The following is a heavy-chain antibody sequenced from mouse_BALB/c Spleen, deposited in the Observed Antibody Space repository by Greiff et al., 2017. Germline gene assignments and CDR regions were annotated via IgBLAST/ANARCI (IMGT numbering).Heavy chain of an antibody. V-gene: IGHV5-4*02. D-gene: IGHD1-1*02. CDR1: GFTFSDYY. CDR3: ARDGNYAMDY. Sequence: EVKLMESGGGLVKPGGSLKLSCAASGFTFSDYYMYWVRQTPEKRLEWVATISDGGSYTYYPDSVKGRFTSSRDNAKNNLYLQMSSLKSEDTAMYYCARDGNYAMDYWGQGTSVTVSA. CDR2: ISDGGSYT. J-gene: IGHJ4*01.